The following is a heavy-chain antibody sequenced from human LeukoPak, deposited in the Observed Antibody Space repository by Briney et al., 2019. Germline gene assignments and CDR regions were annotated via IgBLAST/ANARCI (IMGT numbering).Heavy chain of an antibody. CDR1: GYTFTSYG. Sequence: ASVKVSCKASGYTFTSYGISWVRQAPGQGLEWMGWISAYNGNTNYAQKLQGRVTMTTDTSTSTAYMELRGLRSDDTAVYYCASSTTVTEYYYYGMDVWGQGTTVTVSS. V-gene: IGHV1-18*01. J-gene: IGHJ6*02. CDR2: ISAYNGNT. D-gene: IGHD4-17*01. CDR3: ASSTTVTEYYYYGMDV.